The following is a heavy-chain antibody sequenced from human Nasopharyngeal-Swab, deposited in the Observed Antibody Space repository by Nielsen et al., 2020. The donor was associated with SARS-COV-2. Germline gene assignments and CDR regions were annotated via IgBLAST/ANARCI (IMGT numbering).Heavy chain of an antibody. Sequence: GESLKISCAASGFTFSSYWMHWVRQAPGKGLVWVSRINSDGSSTTYADSVKGRFTISRDNAKNTLYLQMNSLRTEDTAVYYCAREGGDDSAGGHAFDIWGQGTMVTVSS. CDR1: GFTFSSYW. J-gene: IGHJ3*02. D-gene: IGHD3-22*01. CDR2: INSDGSST. V-gene: IGHV3-74*01. CDR3: AREGGDDSAGGHAFDI.